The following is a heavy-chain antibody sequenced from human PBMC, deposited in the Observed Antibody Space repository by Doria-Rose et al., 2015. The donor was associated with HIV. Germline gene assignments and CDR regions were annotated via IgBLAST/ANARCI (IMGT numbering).Heavy chain of an antibody. Sequence: GSGFTFTNAWINWVRQVPGKGLEWVGRIKSKGDGGTTDYAAPVKGRFTFSRHDSENTLYLQMNNLKIEDTAVYYCTTGYWERLGYSSLFTEYFHHWGQGTLVTVSS. V-gene: IGHV3-15*01. CDR1: GFTFTNAW. J-gene: IGHJ1*01. D-gene: IGHD1-1*01. CDR2: IKSKGDGGTT. CDR3: TTGYWERLGYSSLFTEYFHH.